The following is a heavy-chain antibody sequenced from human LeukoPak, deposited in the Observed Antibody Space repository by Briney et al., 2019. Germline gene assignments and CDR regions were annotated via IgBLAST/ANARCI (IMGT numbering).Heavy chain of an antibody. CDR3: ARVAHVGPIYFDH. CDR1: GDSIRSEYY. CDR2: IFNTGNT. J-gene: IGHJ4*02. D-gene: IGHD1-26*01. Sequence: SETLSLTCTVSGDSIRSEYYWGWIRQSPGKGLEWIASIFNTGNTFYNPSLKSRGTMSVDRSKNQFSLNLKSVTAADTAVYFCARVAHVGPIYFDHWGQGSLVSVSS. V-gene: IGHV4-38-2*02.